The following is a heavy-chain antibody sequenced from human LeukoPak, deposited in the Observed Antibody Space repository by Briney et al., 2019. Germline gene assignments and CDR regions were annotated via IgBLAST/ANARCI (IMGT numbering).Heavy chain of an antibody. CDR2: IFHSGIA. D-gene: IGHD3-16*01. V-gene: IGHV4-38-2*01. CDR3: GRAGFGTAYNRFYYYMDV. Sequence: PSETLSLTCAVSNYPITSDYYWVWIRPPPGQGLECIGQIFHSGIAHYNPSLKSRVTMSVDTSRSQFSVNLNSVTAADTAVYFCGRAGFGTAYNRFYYYMDVWGKGTTVTVSS. J-gene: IGHJ6*03. CDR1: NYPITSDYY.